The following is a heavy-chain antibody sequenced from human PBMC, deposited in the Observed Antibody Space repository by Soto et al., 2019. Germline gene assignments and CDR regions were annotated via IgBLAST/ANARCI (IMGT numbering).Heavy chain of an antibody. CDR1: GFTFSNYA. V-gene: IGHV3-30*18. Sequence: GESLKISCXASGFTFSNYAMHWVRQAPGKGLEWVALTSYDGNNEYYTDSVKGRFTISRDNSKNTLFLQMNSPRPEDTAVYYCAKDKGVFNWATSYFDYWGQGALVTVSS. CDR2: TSYDGNNE. D-gene: IGHD1-1*01. CDR3: AKDKGVFNWATSYFDY. J-gene: IGHJ4*02.